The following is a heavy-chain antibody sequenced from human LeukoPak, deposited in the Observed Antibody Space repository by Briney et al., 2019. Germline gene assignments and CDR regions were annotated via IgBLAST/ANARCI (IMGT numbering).Heavy chain of an antibody. Sequence: GGSLRLSCAASGFTFSSYSMNWVRQAPGKGLEWVSAISGSGGSTYYADSVKGRFTISRDNSKNTLYLQMNSLRAEDTAVYYCARDIGSKYSYGWGGAFDIWGQGTMVTVSS. J-gene: IGHJ3*02. CDR2: ISGSGGST. CDR3: ARDIGSKYSYGWGGAFDI. V-gene: IGHV3-23*01. D-gene: IGHD5-18*01. CDR1: GFTFSSYS.